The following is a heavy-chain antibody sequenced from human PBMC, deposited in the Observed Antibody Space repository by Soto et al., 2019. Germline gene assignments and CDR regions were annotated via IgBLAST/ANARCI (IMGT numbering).Heavy chain of an antibody. V-gene: IGHV1-69*02. CDR3: ATRVDRSGYYSDY. Sequence: QVQLVQSGAEVKKPGSSVKVSCKASGGTFSSYTISWVRQAPGQGLEWMGRIIPILGIANYAQKFQGRVTIPADNSTSTAYMELSSLRSEDTAVYYCATRVDRSGYYSDYWGQGTLVTVSS. J-gene: IGHJ4*02. D-gene: IGHD3-22*01. CDR1: GGTFSSYT. CDR2: IIPILGIA.